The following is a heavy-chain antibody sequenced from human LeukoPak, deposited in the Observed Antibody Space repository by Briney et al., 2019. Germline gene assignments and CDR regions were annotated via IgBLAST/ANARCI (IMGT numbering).Heavy chain of an antibody. J-gene: IGHJ5*02. CDR1: GGSISSGSYY. CDR2: IYYSGST. V-gene: IGHV4-39*01. D-gene: IGHD3-22*01. Sequence: SETLSLTCTVSGGSISSGSYYWGWIRQPPGKGLEWIGSIYYSGSTYYNPSLKSRVTISVDTSKNQFSLKLSSVTAADTAVYYCVAEEHSSGYLNWFDPWGQGTLVTVSS. CDR3: VAEEHSSGYLNWFDP.